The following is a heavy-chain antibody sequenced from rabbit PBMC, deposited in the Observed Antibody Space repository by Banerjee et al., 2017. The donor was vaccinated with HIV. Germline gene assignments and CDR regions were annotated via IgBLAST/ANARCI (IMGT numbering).Heavy chain of an antibody. CDR1: GSTLSRYY. V-gene: IGHV1S45*01. CDR2: INTSTGNT. D-gene: IGHD1-1*01. Sequence: QEQLVESGGGLVQPEGSLTLTCTASGSTLSRYYICWVRQAPGKGLEWIACINTSTGNTVYASWAKGRFTLSKTSSTTVTLQMTSLTAADTATYFCARDLTGVIGWNLGLWGPGTLVTV. CDR3: ARDLTGVIGWNLGL. J-gene: IGHJ6*01.